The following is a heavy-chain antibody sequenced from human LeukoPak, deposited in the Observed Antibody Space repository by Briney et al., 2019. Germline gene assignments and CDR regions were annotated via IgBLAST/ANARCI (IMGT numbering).Heavy chain of an antibody. D-gene: IGHD3-10*01. CDR3: ARGLMVRGVPPGFYYMDV. V-gene: IGHV4-34*01. CDR2: INRSGST. CDR1: GGSFSGYY. Sequence: SETLSLTCAVYGGSFSGYYWSWIRQPPGKGLEWIGEINRSGSTNYNPSLKSRVTISVDTSKNQFSLKLSSVTAADTAVYYCARGLMVRGVPPGFYYMDVWGKGTTVTVSS. J-gene: IGHJ6*03.